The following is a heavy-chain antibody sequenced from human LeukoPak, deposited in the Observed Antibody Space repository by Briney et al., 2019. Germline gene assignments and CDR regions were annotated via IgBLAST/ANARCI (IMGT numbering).Heavy chain of an antibody. Sequence: VASVKVSCKASGYTFTSYGISWVRQAPGQGLEWMGWISAYNGNTNYAQKLQGRVTMTTDTSTSTAYMELRSLRSDDTAVYYCARVTQSRRYLYYYYGMDVWGQGTTVTVSS. CDR1: GYTFTSYG. CDR2: ISAYNGNT. CDR3: ARVTQSRRYLYYYYGMDV. V-gene: IGHV1-18*01. D-gene: IGHD3-9*01. J-gene: IGHJ6*02.